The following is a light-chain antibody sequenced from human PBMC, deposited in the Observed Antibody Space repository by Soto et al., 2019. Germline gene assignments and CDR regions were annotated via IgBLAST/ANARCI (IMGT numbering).Light chain of an antibody. Sequence: DIQMTQSPSSLSASVGDRVTITCRASQSLGSCLTWYQQKAGKAPKLLIYETSNLQTGVPSRFSGSGTDSDFTLTIHNLQADDFSTYYCQQSFGPPYTLGQGTKLEI. J-gene: IGKJ2*01. CDR2: ETS. V-gene: IGKV1-39*01. CDR3: QQSFGPPYT. CDR1: QSLGSC.